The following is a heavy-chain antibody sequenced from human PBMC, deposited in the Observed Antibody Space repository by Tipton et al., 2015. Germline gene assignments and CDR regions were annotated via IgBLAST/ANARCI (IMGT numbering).Heavy chain of an antibody. V-gene: IGHV4-30-4*01. J-gene: IGHJ5*01. CDR3: ARGGGDDSIWGSSRVDS. D-gene: IGHD3-16*02. CDR2: ISYNGST. CDR1: VGSITTGDYY. Sequence: LRLSCTVSVGSITTGDYYWSWIRQPPGKGLEWIGHISYNGSTCCTPSLKSRLTTSIDTSKNHFSLNLTSVTAADTAMYYCARGGGDDSIWGSSRVDSWGQGILVTVSS.